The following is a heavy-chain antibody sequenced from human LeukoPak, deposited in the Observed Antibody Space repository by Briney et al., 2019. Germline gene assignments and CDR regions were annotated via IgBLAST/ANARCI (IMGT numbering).Heavy chain of an antibody. V-gene: IGHV4-38-2*02. CDR3: ARGYSSRVHYYYYYMDV. D-gene: IGHD6-13*01. Sequence: PSETLSLTCTVSGYSISSGYYWGWIRQPPGKGLEWIGSIYHSGSTYYNPSLKSRVTISVDTSKNQFSLKLSSVTAADTAVYYCARGYSSRVHYYYYYMDVWGKGTTVTVSS. J-gene: IGHJ6*03. CDR2: IYHSGST. CDR1: GYSISSGYY.